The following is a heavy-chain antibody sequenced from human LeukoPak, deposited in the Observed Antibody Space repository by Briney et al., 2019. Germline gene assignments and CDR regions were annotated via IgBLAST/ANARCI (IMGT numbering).Heavy chain of an antibody. CDR1: GFTVSSNY. Sequence: GGSLRLSCAASGFTVSSNYMSWVRQALGKGLEWVSSISGSGDSTYYADSVKGRFTISRDNSKNTLYLQMNSLRAEDTAVYYCAKDRGIISDYWGQGTLVTVSS. CDR3: AKDRGIISDY. J-gene: IGHJ4*02. D-gene: IGHD3-10*01. V-gene: IGHV3-23*01. CDR2: ISGSGDST.